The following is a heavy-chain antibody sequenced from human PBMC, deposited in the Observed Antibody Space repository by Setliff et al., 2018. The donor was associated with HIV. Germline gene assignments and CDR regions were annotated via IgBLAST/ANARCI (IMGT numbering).Heavy chain of an antibody. CDR2: IYYSGST. J-gene: IGHJ5*01. CDR3: ARGGYSSKWYSWFDP. V-gene: IGHV4-59*11. D-gene: IGHD2-2*01. Sequence: SETLSLTCTVSGGSISSHYWNWIRQPPGKGLEWIRYIYYSGSTNYNPSLQSRVTISIDTTKKQLFLRVRSVTAADTAVYYCARGGYSSKWYSWFDPWGQGTLVTVSS. CDR1: GGSISSHY.